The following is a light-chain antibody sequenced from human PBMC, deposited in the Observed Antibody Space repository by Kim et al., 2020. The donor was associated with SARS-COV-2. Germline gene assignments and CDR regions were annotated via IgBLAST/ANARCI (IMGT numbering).Light chain of an antibody. CDR2: KES. V-gene: IGKV1-5*03. CDR1: QSISSW. Sequence: GDRVTITFRASQSISSWLAWYQQKPGNAPKLLIYKESSLESGVPSRFSGSGSGTEFTLTISSLQPDDFATYYCQQYYTYSITFGPGTKVNIK. CDR3: QQYYTYSIT. J-gene: IGKJ3*01.